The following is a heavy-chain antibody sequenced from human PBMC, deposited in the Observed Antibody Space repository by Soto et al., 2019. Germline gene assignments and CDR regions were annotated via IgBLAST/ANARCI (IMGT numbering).Heavy chain of an antibody. CDR3: TRELVVVVAATVDY. CDR1: GFTFGDYA. Sequence: GGSLRLSCTASGFTFGDYAMSWFRQAPGKGLEWVGFIRSKAYGGTTEYAASVKGRFTISRDDSKSIAYLQMNSLKTEDTAVYYCTRELVVVVAATVDYWGQGTLVTVSS. V-gene: IGHV3-49*03. J-gene: IGHJ4*02. CDR2: IRSKAYGGTT. D-gene: IGHD2-15*01.